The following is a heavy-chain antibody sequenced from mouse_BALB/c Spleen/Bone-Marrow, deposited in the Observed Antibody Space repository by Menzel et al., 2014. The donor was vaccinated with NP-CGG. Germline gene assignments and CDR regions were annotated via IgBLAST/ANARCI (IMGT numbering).Heavy chain of an antibody. CDR2: IDPANGNT. CDR1: GFNIKDTY. D-gene: IGHD1-2*01. V-gene: IGHV14-3*02. Sequence: VQLQQSGAELVKPGASVKLSCTASGFNIKDTYMHWVKQRPEQGLEWIGRIDPANGNTKYDPKFQGKATITTDTSSNXAYLQVSSLTSEDTAVYYCASATTATYYAMDYWGQGTSVTVSS. J-gene: IGHJ4*01. CDR3: ASATTATYYAMDY.